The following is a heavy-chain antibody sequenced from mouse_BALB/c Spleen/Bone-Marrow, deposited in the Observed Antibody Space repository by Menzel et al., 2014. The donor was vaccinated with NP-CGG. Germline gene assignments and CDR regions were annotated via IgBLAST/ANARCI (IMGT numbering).Heavy chain of an antibody. V-gene: IGHV1S130*01. J-gene: IGHJ1*01. Sequence: VQLQQSGSVLVRPGASVKLSCKASGYTFTSSWMHWAKQRPGQGLEWIGEIHPNSGNTNYNEKFKGKATLTVDTSSSTAYVDLSSLTFLVFAFYLCAVDWFYGNYLWYFAVWS. D-gene: IGHD2-1*01. CDR3: AVDWFYGNYLWYFAV. CDR2: IHPNSGNT. CDR1: GYTFTSSW.